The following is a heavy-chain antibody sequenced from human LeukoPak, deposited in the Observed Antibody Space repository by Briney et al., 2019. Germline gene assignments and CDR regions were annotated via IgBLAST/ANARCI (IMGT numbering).Heavy chain of an antibody. V-gene: IGHV1-46*01. CDR3: ARARLVGATTYFDY. J-gene: IGHJ4*02. CDR2: INPSGGST. CDR1: GYTFTSYY. D-gene: IGHD1-26*01. Sequence: GASVKVSCKASGYTFTSYYMHWVRQAPGQGLKWMGIINPSGGSTSYAQKFQGRVTMTRDMSTSAVYMELSSLRSEDTAVYYCARARLVGATTYFDYWGQGTLVTVSS.